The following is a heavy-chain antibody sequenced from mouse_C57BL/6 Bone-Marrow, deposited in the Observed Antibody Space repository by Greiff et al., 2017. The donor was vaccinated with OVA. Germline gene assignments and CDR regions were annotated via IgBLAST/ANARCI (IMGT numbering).Heavy chain of an antibody. CDR1: GYTFTNYW. CDR2: IYPGGGYT. J-gene: IGHJ2*01. D-gene: IGHD2-2*01. V-gene: IGHV1-63*01. CDR3: ARVNGYYIDY. Sequence: VKLQESGAELVRPGTSVKMSCKASGYTFTNYWIGWAKQRPGHGLEWIGDIYPGGGYTNYNEKFKGKATLTADKSSSTAYMQFSSLTSEDSAIYYCARVNGYYIDYWGQGTTLTVSS.